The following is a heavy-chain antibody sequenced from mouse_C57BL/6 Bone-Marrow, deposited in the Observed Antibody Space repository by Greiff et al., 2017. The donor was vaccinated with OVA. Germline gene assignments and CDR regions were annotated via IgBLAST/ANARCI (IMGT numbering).Heavy chain of an antibody. J-gene: IGHJ3*01. V-gene: IGHV1-26*01. Sequence: EVQLQQSGPELVKPGASVKISCKASGYTFTDYYMNWVKQSHGKSLEWIGDINPNNGGTSYNQKFKGKATLTVDKSSSTAYMELRSLTSEDSAVYYCARVHPPWFAYWGQGTLVTVSA. CDR2: INPNNGGT. CDR3: ARVHPPWFAY. CDR1: GYTFTDYY.